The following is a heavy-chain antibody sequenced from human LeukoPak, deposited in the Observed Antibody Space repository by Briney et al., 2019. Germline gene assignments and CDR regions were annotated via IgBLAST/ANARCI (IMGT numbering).Heavy chain of an antibody. V-gene: IGHV4-38-2*02. D-gene: IGHD3-22*01. J-gene: IGHJ4*02. CDR2: ISHTGST. CDR1: GDSMNYYY. CDR3: ARHSSGYYLYYFDY. Sequence: SETLSLTCTVSGDSMNYYYWSWIRQPPGKGLEWIGSISHTGSTYHNPSLKSRVTISVDTPKNQFSLMLNSVTAADTAVYYCARHSSGYYLYYFDYWGQGTLVTVSS.